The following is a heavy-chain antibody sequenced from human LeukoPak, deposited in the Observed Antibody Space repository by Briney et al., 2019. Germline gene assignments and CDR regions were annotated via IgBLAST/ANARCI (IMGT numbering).Heavy chain of an antibody. J-gene: IGHJ6*02. CDR2: ISGSGGST. CDR3: AKDGYYDFWSGYYYGSGGFRGMDV. D-gene: IGHD3-3*01. V-gene: IGHV3-23*01. CDR1: GFTFSSYA. Sequence: GGSLRLSCAASGFTFSSYAMSWVRQAPGKGLEWVSAISGSGGSTYYADSVKGRFTISRDNSKNTLYLQMNSLRAEDTAVYYCAKDGYYDFWSGYYYGSGGFRGMDVWGLGTTVTVSS.